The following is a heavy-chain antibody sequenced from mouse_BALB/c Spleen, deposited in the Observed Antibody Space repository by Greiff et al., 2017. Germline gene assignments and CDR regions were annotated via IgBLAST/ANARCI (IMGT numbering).Heavy chain of an antibody. D-gene: IGHD3-2*01. CDR1: GYTFTSYW. J-gene: IGHJ3*01. CDR3: ADSSGYAY. CDR2: INPSNGRT. V-gene: IGHV1S81*02. Sequence: QVQLQQPGAELVKPGASVKLSCKASGYTFTSYWMHWVKQRPGQGLEWIGEINPSNGRTNYNEKFKSKATLTVDKSSSTAYMQLSSLTSEDSAVYYGADSSGYAYWGQGTLVTVSA.